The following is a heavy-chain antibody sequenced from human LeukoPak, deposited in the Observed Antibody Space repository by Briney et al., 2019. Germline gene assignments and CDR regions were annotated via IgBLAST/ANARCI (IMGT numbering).Heavy chain of an antibody. CDR3: AKDRYSGNDYGHFQN. J-gene: IGHJ1*01. CDR1: GFTFDDYA. V-gene: IGHV3-9*03. CDR2: ISWNSGST. D-gene: IGHD5-12*01. Sequence: PGGSLRLSCAASGFTFDDYAMHWVRQAPGKGLEWVSGISWNSGSTGYADSVKGRFTISRDNAKNSLYLQMNSLRAEDMALYYCAKDRYSGNDYGHFQNWGQGTLVTVSS.